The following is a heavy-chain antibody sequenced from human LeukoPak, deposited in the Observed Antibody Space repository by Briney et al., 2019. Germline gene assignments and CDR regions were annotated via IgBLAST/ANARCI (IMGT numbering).Heavy chain of an antibody. CDR1: GFTFRNYV. Sequence: GGSLGLSCAASGFTFRNYVIHWVCQAPGKGLEWVAVTSSDLNVKLYAGSVKGRFTISRDNSRSTLYLQMNSLRPEDTAIYYCAREGYYGSGSPPSLYFDYWGQGTLVTVSS. V-gene: IGHV3-30-3*01. CDR2: TSSDLNVK. J-gene: IGHJ4*02. D-gene: IGHD3-10*01. CDR3: AREGYYGSGSPPSLYFDY.